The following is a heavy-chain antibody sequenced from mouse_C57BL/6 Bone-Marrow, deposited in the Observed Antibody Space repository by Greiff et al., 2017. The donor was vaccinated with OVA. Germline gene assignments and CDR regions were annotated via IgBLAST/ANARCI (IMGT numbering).Heavy chain of an antibody. D-gene: IGHD2-13*01. Sequence: EVKLMESGGGLVQPGGSLKLSCAASGFTFSDYYMYWVRQTPEERLEWVAYISNGGGSTYYPDTVKGRFTISRDNAKNTLYLQMSRLKSEDTAMYYCAGHDSPYAMDYWGQGTSVTVSA. CDR2: ISNGGGST. V-gene: IGHV5-12*01. CDR3: AGHDSPYAMDY. J-gene: IGHJ4*01. CDR1: GFTFSDYY.